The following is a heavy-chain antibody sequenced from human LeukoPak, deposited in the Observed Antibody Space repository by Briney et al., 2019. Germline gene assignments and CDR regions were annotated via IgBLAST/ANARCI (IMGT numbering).Heavy chain of an antibody. CDR2: INSDGSTT. D-gene: IGHD3-16*02. V-gene: IGHV3-74*01. CDR1: GFTFSSYW. Sequence: PGGSLRLSCAASGFTFSSYWMHWVRQAPGEGLMWVSRINSDGSTTGYADSVKGRFTISRDNAKNTLYLQMNSLRAEDTAVYYCARSTGDYVWGSCRFNWFDPWGQGTLVTVSS. CDR3: ARSTGDYVWGSCRFNWFDP. J-gene: IGHJ5*02.